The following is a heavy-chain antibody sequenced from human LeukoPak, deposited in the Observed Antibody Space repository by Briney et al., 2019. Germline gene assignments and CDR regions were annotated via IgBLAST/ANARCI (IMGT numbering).Heavy chain of an antibody. V-gene: IGHV4-61*01. CDR2: IYYSGST. Sequence: PSETLSLTCTVSGGSVSSGSFHWSWIRQPPGKGLEWIGYIYYSGSTNYNPSLKSRVTISIDTSKNQFSLKLSSVTAADTAVYYCARIVANPDAFDIWGQGTMVTVSS. D-gene: IGHD5-12*01. CDR1: GGSVSSGSFH. CDR3: ARIVANPDAFDI. J-gene: IGHJ3*02.